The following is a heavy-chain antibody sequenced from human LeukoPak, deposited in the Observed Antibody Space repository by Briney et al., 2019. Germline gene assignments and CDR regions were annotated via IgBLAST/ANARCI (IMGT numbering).Heavy chain of an antibody. CDR3: ARETTMVTNYYYYSGMDV. J-gene: IGHJ6*02. Sequence: GASVTVSCKASGYTFTSYYMHWVRQAPGQGLEWMGIINPSGGSTSYAQKFQGRVSMTRDTSTSTVYMELSSLRSEDTAVYYCARETTMVTNYYYYSGMDVWGQGTTVTVSS. D-gene: IGHD5-18*01. CDR2: INPSGGST. CDR1: GYTFTSYY. V-gene: IGHV1-46*01.